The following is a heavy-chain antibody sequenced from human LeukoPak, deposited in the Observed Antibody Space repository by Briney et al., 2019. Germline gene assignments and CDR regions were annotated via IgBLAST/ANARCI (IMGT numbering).Heavy chain of an antibody. CDR2: TDRDGVT. Sequence: PGGSLRLSCAASGFTVSGNFSTWVRQAPGKGLEWVSVTDRDGVTYYAQSVKGRFTVSRDNSKNTLYLQMISLRAEDTAVYYCARATWEIVHPYYFDYWGQGTLLTVSS. D-gene: IGHD5-12*01. CDR1: GFTVSGNF. J-gene: IGHJ4*02. V-gene: IGHV3-53*01. CDR3: ARATWEIVHPYYFDY.